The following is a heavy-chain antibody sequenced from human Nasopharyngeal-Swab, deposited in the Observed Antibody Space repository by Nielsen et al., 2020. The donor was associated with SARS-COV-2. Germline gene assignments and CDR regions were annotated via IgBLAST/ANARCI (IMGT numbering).Heavy chain of an antibody. CDR2: ISSSSSYT. V-gene: IGHV3-11*06. D-gene: IGHD2-15*01. Sequence: REAPGEGLGWVSYISSSSSYTNYADSVKGRFTISRDNAKNSLYLQMNSLRAEDTAVYYCARAVDIVVVVAASDYWGQGTLVTVSS. J-gene: IGHJ4*02. CDR3: ARAVDIVVVVAASDY.